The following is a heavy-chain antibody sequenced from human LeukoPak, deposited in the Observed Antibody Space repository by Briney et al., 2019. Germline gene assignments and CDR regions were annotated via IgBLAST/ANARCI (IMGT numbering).Heavy chain of an antibody. V-gene: IGHV4-59*01. CDR2: IYYRGSP. CDR3: ARREGTWGAFDI. J-gene: IGHJ3*02. CDR1: GGSISSYY. Sequence: PSETLSLTCSVSGGSISSYYGSWIRQPPGKGLEWVGYIYYRGSPNYNPSLKSRVTISEDASKNQFSLKLTSVTAADTAVYYCARREGTWGAFDIWGQGTMVTVSS. D-gene: IGHD7-27*01.